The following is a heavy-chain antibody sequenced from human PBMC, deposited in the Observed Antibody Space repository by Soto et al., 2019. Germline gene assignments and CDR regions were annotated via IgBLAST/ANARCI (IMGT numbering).Heavy chain of an antibody. D-gene: IGHD1-26*01. CDR2: IYFSGST. CDR1: GGSISSGNFY. CDR3: AHDAHGGNTDFDL. Sequence: VQLQESGPGLVRPSETLSLTCTVSGGSISSGNFYWSWIRQPPGKGLEWIGYIYFSGSTSYSPSLKSRLTISLSTSNNQFSLKLTSVTAADTAVYYWAHDAHGGNTDFDLWGQEALVTVSS. V-gene: IGHV4-30-4*03. J-gene: IGHJ4*02.